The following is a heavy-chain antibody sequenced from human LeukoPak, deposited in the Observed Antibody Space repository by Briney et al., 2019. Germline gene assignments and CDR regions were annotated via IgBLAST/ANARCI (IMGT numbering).Heavy chain of an antibody. J-gene: IGHJ4*02. D-gene: IGHD3-10*01. Sequence: GASVKVSCKASGYTFTSYGISWVRQAPGQGLEWMGWISAYNGNTNYAQKLQGRVTMTTDTSTSTAYMELRSLRSDDTAVYYCARDKVHYGSGSYPDYWGQGTLVTVSS. V-gene: IGHV1-18*01. CDR1: GYTFTSYG. CDR2: ISAYNGNT. CDR3: ARDKVHYGSGSYPDY.